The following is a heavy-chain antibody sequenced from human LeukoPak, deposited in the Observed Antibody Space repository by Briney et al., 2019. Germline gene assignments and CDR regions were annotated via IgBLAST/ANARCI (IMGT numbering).Heavy chain of an antibody. CDR2: ISIDGKTI. J-gene: IGHJ4*02. Sequence: GGSLRLSFAASGFTFSSYEMDWVRQAPGKGLEWASYISIDGKTIHYADSVKGRFTISRDNAKNSVYLQMNSLRVEDTAIYYCASLWELIGSWGQGTLVTVSS. V-gene: IGHV3-48*03. CDR1: GFTFSSYE. CDR3: ASLWELIGS. D-gene: IGHD1-26*01.